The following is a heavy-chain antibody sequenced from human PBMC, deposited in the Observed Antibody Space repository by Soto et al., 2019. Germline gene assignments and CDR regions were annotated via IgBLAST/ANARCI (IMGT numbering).Heavy chain of an antibody. CDR3: ARAKGSWYFDL. CDR2: LKSDGSST. Sequence: EVQLVESGGGLVQPGGSLRLSCAASGFTFSSYWMHWVRQAPGKGLVWVSRLKSDGSSTAYADSVKGRFTISRDNAKNSLYLQMNSLRAEDTAVYYCARAKGSWYFDLWGRGTLVTV. CDR1: GFTFSSYW. V-gene: IGHV3-74*01. J-gene: IGHJ2*01.